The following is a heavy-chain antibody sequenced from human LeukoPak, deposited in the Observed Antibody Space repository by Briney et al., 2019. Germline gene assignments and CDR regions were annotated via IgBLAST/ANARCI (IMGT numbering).Heavy chain of an antibody. CDR1: GFTGFTSSRYW. J-gene: IGHJ4*02. Sequence: GGSLRLSCAASGFTGFTSSRYWMSWVRRAPGKGLEWVANIKQDGSEKYYVDSVKGRFTISRDNAKNSLYLQMISLRVEDTAVYYCARVLWWNTAFAFDSWGQGTLVTVSS. D-gene: IGHD2-21*01. CDR2: IKQDGSEK. CDR3: ARVLWWNTAFAFDS. V-gene: IGHV3-7*01.